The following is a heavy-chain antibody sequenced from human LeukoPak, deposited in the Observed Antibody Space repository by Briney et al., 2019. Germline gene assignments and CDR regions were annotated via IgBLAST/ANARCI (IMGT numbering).Heavy chain of an antibody. J-gene: IGHJ4*02. CDR3: ARHRPRGAGWPAAYPYYLDY. CDR1: GGSISSSSYY. V-gene: IGHV4-39*01. CDR2: IYYSGST. D-gene: IGHD6-13*01. Sequence: SETLSLTCTVSGGSISSSSYYWGWIRQPPGKGLEWIGSIYYSGSTYYNPSLKSRVTISVDTSKNQFSLKLSSVTAADTAVYFRARHRPRGAGWPAAYPYYLDYWGQGTPGTGSS.